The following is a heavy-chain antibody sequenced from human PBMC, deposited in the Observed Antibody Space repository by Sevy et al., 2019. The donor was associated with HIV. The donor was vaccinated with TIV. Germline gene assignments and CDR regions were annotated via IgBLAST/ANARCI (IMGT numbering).Heavy chain of an antibody. D-gene: IGHD2-2*01. V-gene: IGHV4-59*01. CDR2: IYYSGST. Sequence: SETLSLTCTVSGGSISSYYWSWIRQPPGKGLEWIGYIYYSGSTNYNPSLKSRVTISVDTSKNQFSLKLSSVTAADTAVYYCARVPVPAATYYYYYMDVWGKGTTVTVSS. CDR3: ARVPVPAATYYYYYMDV. CDR1: GGSISSYY. J-gene: IGHJ6*03.